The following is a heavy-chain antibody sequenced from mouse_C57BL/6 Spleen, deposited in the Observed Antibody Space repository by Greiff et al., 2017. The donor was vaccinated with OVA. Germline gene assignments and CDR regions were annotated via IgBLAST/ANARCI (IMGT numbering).Heavy chain of an antibody. CDR1: GFSLTSSG. CDR2: IWSDGST. CDR3: ARHGWDVGAMDY. V-gene: IGHV2-6-1*01. J-gene: IGHJ4*01. D-gene: IGHD4-1*01. Sequence: VQLQESGPGLVAPSQSLSITCTVSGFSLTSSGVHWVRQPPGKGLEWLVVIWSDGSTTYNSALKSRLSISKDNSKSQVFLKMNSLQTDDTAMYYCARHGWDVGAMDYWGQGTSVTVSS.